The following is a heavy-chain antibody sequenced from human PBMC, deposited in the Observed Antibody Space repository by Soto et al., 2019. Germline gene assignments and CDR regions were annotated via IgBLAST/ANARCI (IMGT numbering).Heavy chain of an antibody. Sequence: SVKVSCKASGGTFSSYTISWVRQAPGQGLEWMGRIIPILGIANYAQKFQGRVTITADKSTSTAYMELSSLRSEDTAVYYCASGDMTTVTPAHYYYYMDVWGKGTTVTVSS. CDR3: ASGDMTTVTPAHYYYYMDV. D-gene: IGHD4-17*01. CDR1: GGTFSSYT. CDR2: IIPILGIA. J-gene: IGHJ6*03. V-gene: IGHV1-69*02.